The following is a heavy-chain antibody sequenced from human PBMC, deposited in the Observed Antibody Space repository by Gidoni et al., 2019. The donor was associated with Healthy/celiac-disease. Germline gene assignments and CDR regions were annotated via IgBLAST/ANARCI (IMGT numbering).Heavy chain of an antibody. Sequence: QVQLVQSGAEVKKPGSSVKVSCKATGGTFRSYAISWVRQAPGQGLEWMGRIIPILGIANYAQKCQGRVTITADKSTSTAYMELSSLRSEDTAVYYCARHGSGSGDLDYWGQGTLVTVSS. V-gene: IGHV1-69*04. CDR2: IIPILGIA. CDR1: GGTFRSYA. CDR3: ARHGSGSGDLDY. J-gene: IGHJ4*02. D-gene: IGHD3-10*01.